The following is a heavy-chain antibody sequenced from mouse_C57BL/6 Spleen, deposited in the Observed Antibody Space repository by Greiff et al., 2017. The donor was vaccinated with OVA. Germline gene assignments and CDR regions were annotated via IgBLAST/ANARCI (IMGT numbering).Heavy chain of an antibody. CDR1: GYTFTSYW. CDR2: IYPGSGST. J-gene: IGHJ3*01. V-gene: IGHV1-55*01. CDR3: ARGDYYGSSYGFAY. D-gene: IGHD1-1*01. Sequence: QVQLQQPGAELVKPGASVKMSCKASGYTFTSYWITWVKQRPGQGLEWIGDIYPGSGSTNYNKKFKSKATLTVDTSSSTAYMQLSSLTSEDSAVYYCARGDYYGSSYGFAYWGQGTLVTVSA.